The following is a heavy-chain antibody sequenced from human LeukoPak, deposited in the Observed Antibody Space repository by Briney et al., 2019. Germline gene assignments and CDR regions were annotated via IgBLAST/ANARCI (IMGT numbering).Heavy chain of an antibody. Sequence: SVKVSCKASGGTFSSYAISWVRQAPGQGLEWMGGIIPIFGTANYAQKFQGRVTITADKSTSTAYMELSSLRSEDTAVYYCARDISGYSYGPPGDYWGQGTLVTVSS. CDR3: ARDISGYSYGPPGDY. V-gene: IGHV1-69*06. CDR1: GGTFSSYA. D-gene: IGHD5-18*01. CDR2: IIPIFGTA. J-gene: IGHJ4*02.